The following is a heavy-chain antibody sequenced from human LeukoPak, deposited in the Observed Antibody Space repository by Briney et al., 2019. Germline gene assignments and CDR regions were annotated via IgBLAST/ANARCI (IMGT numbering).Heavy chain of an antibody. V-gene: IGHV3-23*01. CDR2: ITGTGGRGGI. Sequence: PGGSLRLSCVASGFTYANYAMNWVRQAPGKRVEWVASITGTGGRGGIYYADSVKGRFTISRDNSKNTLFLQMSSLRAEDTAVYHCAKGDRGHCTGVKCYPFDYWGQGTVVTVSS. CDR1: GFTYANYA. CDR3: AKGDRGHCTGVKCYPFDY. D-gene: IGHD2-8*02. J-gene: IGHJ4*02.